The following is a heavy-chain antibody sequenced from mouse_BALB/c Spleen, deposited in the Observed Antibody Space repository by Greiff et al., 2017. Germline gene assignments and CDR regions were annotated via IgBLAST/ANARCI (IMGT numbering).Heavy chain of an antibody. CDR2: ISSGSSTI. D-gene: IGHD2-10*02. CDR3: AREMYGY. J-gene: IGHJ4*01. Sequence: EVQLVESGGGLVQPGGSRKLSCAASGFTFSSFGMHWVRQAPEKGLEWVAYISSGSSTIYYADTVKGRFTISRDNPKNTLFLQMTSLRSEDTAMYYCAREMYGYWGQGTSVTVSS. CDR1: GFTFSSFG. V-gene: IGHV5-17*02.